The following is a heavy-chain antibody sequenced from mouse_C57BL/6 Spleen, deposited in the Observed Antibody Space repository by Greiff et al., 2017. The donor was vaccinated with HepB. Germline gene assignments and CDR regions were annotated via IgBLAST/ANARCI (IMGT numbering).Heavy chain of an antibody. CDR2: IDPETGGT. Sequence: VQLQQSGAELVRPGASVTLSCKASGYTFTDYEMHWVKQTPVHGLEWIGAIDPETGGTAYNQKFKGKAILTAAKSSSTAYMELRSLTSEDAAVYYCTRSLMTTVVAGAMDYWGQGTSVTVSS. J-gene: IGHJ4*01. CDR1: GYTFTDYE. CDR3: TRSLMTTVVAGAMDY. V-gene: IGHV1-15*01. D-gene: IGHD1-1*01.